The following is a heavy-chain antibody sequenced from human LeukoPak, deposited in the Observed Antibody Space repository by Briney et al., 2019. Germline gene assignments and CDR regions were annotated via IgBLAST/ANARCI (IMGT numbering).Heavy chain of an antibody. CDR2: INPNSGGT. V-gene: IGHV1-2*02. Sequence: ASVKVSCKASGYTFTGYYMHWVRQAPGQGLEWMGWINPNSGGTNYAQKFQGRVTMTRDTSISTAYMELSRLRSDDTAVYYCARVSPPGYSSSESNTQQLVVDPWGQGTLVTVSS. D-gene: IGHD6-13*01. CDR1: GYTFTGYY. CDR3: ARVSPPGYSSSESNTQQLVVDP. J-gene: IGHJ5*02.